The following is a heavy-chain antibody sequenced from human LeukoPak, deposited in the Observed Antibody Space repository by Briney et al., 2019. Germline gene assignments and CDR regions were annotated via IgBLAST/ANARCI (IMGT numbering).Heavy chain of an antibody. CDR1: GYSISSGYY. V-gene: IGHV4-38-2*02. CDR3: ARSEQQLVVDY. D-gene: IGHD6-13*01. CDR2: IYHSGGT. Sequence: KASETLSLTCTVSGYSISSGYYWGWIRQPPGKGLEWIGSIYHSGGTYYNPSLKSRVTISVDTSKNQFSLKLSSVTAADTAVYYCARSEQQLVVDYWGQGTLVTVSS. J-gene: IGHJ4*02.